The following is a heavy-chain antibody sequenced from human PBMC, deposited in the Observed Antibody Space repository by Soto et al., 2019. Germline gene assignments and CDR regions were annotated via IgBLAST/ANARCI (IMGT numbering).Heavy chain of an antibody. CDR1: DGSFSGYQ. V-gene: IGHV4-34*01. D-gene: IGHD3-10*01. CDR2: INDSGNI. CDR3: ARGLIMWFGELSRRGGYYYYMDV. J-gene: IGHJ6*03. Sequence: QVQLQQWGAGLLKPSETLSLTCAVYDGSFSGYQWSWIRLTPGKGLEWIGGINDSGNINYNPSLKSRVTILVDSPKKQISLRLSSVTAADTAVYYCARGLIMWFGELSRRGGYYYYMDVWGKGTTVTVSS.